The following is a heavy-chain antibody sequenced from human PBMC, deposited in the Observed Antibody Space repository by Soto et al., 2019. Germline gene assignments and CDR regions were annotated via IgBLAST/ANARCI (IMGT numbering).Heavy chain of an antibody. CDR3: ARRWGRTFDY. CDR2: IYYSGST. Sequence: QVQLQESGPGLVKPSETLSLTCTVSGGSISSYYWSWIRHHPGKGLEWIGYIYYSGSTNYNPSLKSRVTISVDTSKNQFSLKLSSVTAADPAVYYCARRWGRTFDYWGQGTLVNVSS. CDR1: GGSISSYY. V-gene: IGHV4-59*08. D-gene: IGHD7-27*01. J-gene: IGHJ4*02.